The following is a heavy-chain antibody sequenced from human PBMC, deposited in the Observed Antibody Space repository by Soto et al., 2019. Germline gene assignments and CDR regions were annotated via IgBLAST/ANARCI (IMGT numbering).Heavy chain of an antibody. Sequence: QAQLVQSGPEVKKPGASVKVSCTASGYTFTKDGVSWVRQAPGQGLEWMGWISPNNDDTKYAQNFQGRVTMTTHTSADTVYRELGSMRSHDNAIYYGVAEDDRDAFQIWGQGKVVIVAA. CDR3: VAEDDRDAFQI. D-gene: IGHD3-3*01. CDR1: GYTFTKDG. V-gene: IGHV1-18*04. J-gene: IGHJ3*02. CDR2: ISPNNDDT.